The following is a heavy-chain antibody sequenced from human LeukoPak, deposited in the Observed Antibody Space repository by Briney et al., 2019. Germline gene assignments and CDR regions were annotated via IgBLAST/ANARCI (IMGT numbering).Heavy chain of an antibody. CDR3: ARGGDDYGDKGTFYFDY. Sequence: ASVKVSCKASGYTFTSYGISWVRQAPGQGLEWMGWISAYNGNTNYAQKLQGRVTMTTDTSTSTAYMELSSLRSEDTAVYYCARGGDDYGDKGTFYFDYWGQGTLVTVSS. CDR2: ISAYNGNT. D-gene: IGHD4-17*01. J-gene: IGHJ4*02. CDR1: GYTFTSYG. V-gene: IGHV1-18*01.